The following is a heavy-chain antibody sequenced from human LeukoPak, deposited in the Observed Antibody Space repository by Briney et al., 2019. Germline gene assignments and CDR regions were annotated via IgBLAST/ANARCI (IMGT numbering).Heavy chain of an antibody. CDR2: IYSGGST. CDR1: GFTVSSNY. CDR3: ARGEAHSSSWYWGSYYMDV. J-gene: IGHJ6*03. V-gene: IGHV3-53*01. Sequence: PGGSLRLSCAASGFTVSSNYMSWVRQAPGKGLEWVSVIYSGGSTYYADSVKGRFTISRDNSKNTLYLQMNSLSAEDTAVYYCARGEAHSSSWYWGSYYMDVWGKGTTVTVSS. D-gene: IGHD6-13*01.